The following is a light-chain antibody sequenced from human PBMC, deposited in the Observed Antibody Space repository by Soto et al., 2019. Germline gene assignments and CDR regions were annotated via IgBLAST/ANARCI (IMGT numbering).Light chain of an antibody. CDR2: AAS. CDR3: QQANNFPPWT. J-gene: IGKJ1*01. Sequence: EIQLTQSPSSLSASVGDSVTITCRASEGIRSWLGWYQQKPGEAPKLLIFAASSLQSGVPSRFSGSGSGTHFTLTITNLQPEDFGTYYCQQANNFPPWTFGQGTKVDIK. V-gene: IGKV1-12*01. CDR1: EGIRSW.